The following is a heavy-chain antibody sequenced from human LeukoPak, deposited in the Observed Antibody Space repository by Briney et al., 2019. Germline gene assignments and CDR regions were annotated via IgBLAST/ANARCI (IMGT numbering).Heavy chain of an antibody. Sequence: GGSLRPSCAASGFTFSSYGMHWVRQAPGKGLEWVAVIWFDGNKKDYADSVKGRFTISRDNSRNTLYLQMNSLRAEDTAVYYCARVVAYFDYWGQGTLVTVSS. CDR1: GFTFSSYG. CDR3: ARVVAYFDY. CDR2: IWFDGNKK. J-gene: IGHJ4*02. D-gene: IGHD2-21*01. V-gene: IGHV3-33*01.